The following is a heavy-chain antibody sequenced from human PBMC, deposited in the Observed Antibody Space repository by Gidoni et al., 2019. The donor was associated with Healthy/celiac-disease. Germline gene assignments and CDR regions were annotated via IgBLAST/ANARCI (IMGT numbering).Heavy chain of an antibody. CDR1: GGSISSYY. V-gene: IGHV4-59*01. J-gene: IGHJ5*02. Sequence: QVQLQESGPGLVKPSETLSLTCTVSGGSISSYYWSWIRQPPGKGLEWIGYIYYSGSTNYNPSLKSRVTISVDTSKNQFSLKLSSVTAADTAVYYCARDRREFSSSISWFDPWGQGTLVTVSS. CDR2: IYYSGST. CDR3: ARDRREFSSSISWFDP. D-gene: IGHD6-6*01.